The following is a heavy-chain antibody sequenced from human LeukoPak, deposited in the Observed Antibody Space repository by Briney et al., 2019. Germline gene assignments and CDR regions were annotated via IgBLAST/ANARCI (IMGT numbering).Heavy chain of an antibody. J-gene: IGHJ4*02. D-gene: IGHD5-24*01. V-gene: IGHV4-4*07. CDR1: GGSISSYY. CDR3: ARVRRDGYNYYGYFDY. CDR2: IYTSGST. Sequence: SETLSLTCTVSGGSISSYYWSWIRQPAGKGLEWIGRIYTSGSTNYNPSLKSRVTMSVDTSKNQFSLKLSSVTAADTAVYYCARVRRDGYNYYGYFDYWGQGTLVTVSS.